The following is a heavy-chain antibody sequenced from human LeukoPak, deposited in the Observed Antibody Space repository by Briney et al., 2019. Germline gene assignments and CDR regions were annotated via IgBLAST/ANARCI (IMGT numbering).Heavy chain of an antibody. D-gene: IGHD1-26*01. J-gene: IGHJ2*01. CDR1: GFTFSSYW. CDR2: ISGSGGST. V-gene: IGHV3-23*01. Sequence: GGSLRLSCAASGFTFSSYWMHWVRQAPGKGLEWVSAISGSGGSTYYADSVKGRFTISRDNSKNTLYLQMNSLRAEDTAVYYCAKEIKIPFVLVGYFDLWGRGTLVTVSS. CDR3: AKEIKIPFVLVGYFDL.